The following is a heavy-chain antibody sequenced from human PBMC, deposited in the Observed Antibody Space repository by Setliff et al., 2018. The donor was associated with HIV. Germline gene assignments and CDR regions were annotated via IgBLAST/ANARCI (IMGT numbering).Heavy chain of an antibody. J-gene: IGHJ4*02. V-gene: IGHV4-34*01. CDR1: GGSFSGYS. Sequence: SETLSLTCAVCGGSFSGYSWSWIRQPPGKGPEWIGEISHSGTTNFNPSLKSRVTLSVDTSKNQFSLTLTSVTAADTAVYYSTRGRFHRLHRPYSGSGSLGIQYFDYWGQGTLVTVSS. D-gene: IGHD3-10*01. CDR3: TRGRFHRLHRPYSGSGSLGIQYFDY. CDR2: ISHSGTT.